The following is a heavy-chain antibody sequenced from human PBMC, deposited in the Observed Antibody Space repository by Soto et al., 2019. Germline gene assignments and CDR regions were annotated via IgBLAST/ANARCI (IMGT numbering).Heavy chain of an antibody. J-gene: IGHJ6*02. D-gene: IGHD2-2*02. CDR3: ARDIVVVPAAIPSPELMDV. CDR1: GYTFTSYG. CDR2: ISAYNGNT. V-gene: IGHV1-18*01. Sequence: GASVKVSCKASGYTFTSYGISWVRQAPGQGLEWMGWISAYNGNTNYAQKLQGRVTMTTDTSTSTAYMELRSLRSDDTAVYYCARDIVVVPAAIPSPELMDVWGRGTTVTVSS.